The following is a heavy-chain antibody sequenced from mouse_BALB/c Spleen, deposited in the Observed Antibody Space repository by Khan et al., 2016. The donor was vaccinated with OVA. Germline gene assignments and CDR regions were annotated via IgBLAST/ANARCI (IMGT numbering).Heavy chain of an antibody. CDR2: IDPPNGNT. Sequence: EVQLQQSGAELVKPGATVKLSYTASGLTIKDSYMHWLKQWPEQGLEWIGRIDPPNGNTKYDPKFQGKATITEDNSSNTAYLQLSSLTSEDTAVFYCANVAIKWGQGTTLTVSS. D-gene: IGHD1-3*01. CDR1: GLTIKDSY. CDR3: ANVAIK. V-gene: IGHV14-3*02. J-gene: IGHJ2*01.